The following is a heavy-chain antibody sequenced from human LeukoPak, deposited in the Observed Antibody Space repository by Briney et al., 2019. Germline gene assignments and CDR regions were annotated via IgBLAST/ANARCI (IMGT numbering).Heavy chain of an antibody. CDR3: ARALTNYVDYYYYYYMDV. J-gene: IGHJ6*03. D-gene: IGHD4/OR15-4a*01. CDR2: INCDGVSK. V-gene: IGHV3-20*04. CDR1: GFTFDDYG. Sequence: GGSLRVSCVASGFTFDDYGMSWGRQAPGKGVEWGSGINCDGVSKGYVDSVKGRFTISRENAKRSLYLQMHSLRAEDTALYYCARALTNYVDYYYYYYMDVSGKGTTVTVSS.